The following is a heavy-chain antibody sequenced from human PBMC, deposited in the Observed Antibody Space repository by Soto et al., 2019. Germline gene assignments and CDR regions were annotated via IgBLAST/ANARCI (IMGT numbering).Heavy chain of an antibody. J-gene: IGHJ4*02. CDR3: ARAYSGSYSPFDY. CDR1: GGTFSSYA. CDR2: IIPIFGTA. Sequence: QVQLVQSGAEVKKPGSSGKVSCKASGGTFSSYAISWVRQAPGQGLEWMGGIIPIFGTASYAQKFQGKVTITADESTRTASMELSSLRSADTAVYYCARAYSGSYSPFDYWGQGTLVTVSS. V-gene: IGHV1-69*01. D-gene: IGHD1-26*01.